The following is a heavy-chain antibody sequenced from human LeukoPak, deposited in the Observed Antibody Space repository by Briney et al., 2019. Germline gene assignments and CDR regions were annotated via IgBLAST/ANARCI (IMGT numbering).Heavy chain of an antibody. CDR3: ARRLRQNLFDP. V-gene: IGHV4-59*08. CDR2: IYYSGSS. J-gene: IGHJ5*02. D-gene: IGHD4-17*01. Sequence: SETLSLTCTVSGVSISSDYWSWIRLPPGRGLEWIGYIYYSGSSNYNPSLKSRVTMSVDTSKNQFSLKLTSVTAADAAVYYCARRLRQNLFDPWGQGTLVTVSS. CDR1: GVSISSDY.